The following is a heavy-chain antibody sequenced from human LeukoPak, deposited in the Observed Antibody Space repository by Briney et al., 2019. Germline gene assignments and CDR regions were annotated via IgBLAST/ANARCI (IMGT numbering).Heavy chain of an antibody. Sequence: SETLSLTCAVYGGSFSGYYWSWIRQPPGKGLEWIGETNHSGSTNYNPSLKSRVTISVDTSKNQFSLKLSSVTAADTAVYYCARGHSSSWYHYYYGMDVWGQGTTVTVSS. V-gene: IGHV4-34*01. CDR3: ARGHSSSWYHYYYGMDV. J-gene: IGHJ6*02. D-gene: IGHD6-13*01. CDR2: TNHSGST. CDR1: GGSFSGYY.